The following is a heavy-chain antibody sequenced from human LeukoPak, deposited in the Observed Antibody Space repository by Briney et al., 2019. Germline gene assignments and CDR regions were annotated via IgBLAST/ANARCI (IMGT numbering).Heavy chain of an antibody. CDR1: GFTFRSYE. CDR2: ISSSGSTI. J-gene: IGHJ4*02. V-gene: IGHV3-48*03. CDR3: ARGGEWFSAGGVFDY. D-gene: IGHD2-8*01. Sequence: GGSLRLSCAASGFTFRSYEMNWVRQAPGKGLEWVSYISSSGSTIYYADSVKGRFTISRDNAKNSLYLQMNSLRAEDTAVYYCARGGEWFSAGGVFDYWGQGTLVTVSS.